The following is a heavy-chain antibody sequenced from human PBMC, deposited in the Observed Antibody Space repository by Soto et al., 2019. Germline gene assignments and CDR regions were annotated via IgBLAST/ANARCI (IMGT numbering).Heavy chain of an antibody. CDR1: EYTFTGYY. CDR2: INPDSGST. J-gene: IGHJ6*02. Sequence: QVQLVQSGAEVKKPGASVKVSCKASEYTFTGYYLEWVRQAPGQGLEWMGWINPDSGSTKYAHKFQGRVTMTRDTPISTAYMELSRLSPDDTATYYCARGRGGVAGFRGHYFAMDVWGQGTTVTVSS. D-gene: IGHD6-19*01. V-gene: IGHV1-2*07. CDR3: ARGRGGVAGFRGHYFAMDV.